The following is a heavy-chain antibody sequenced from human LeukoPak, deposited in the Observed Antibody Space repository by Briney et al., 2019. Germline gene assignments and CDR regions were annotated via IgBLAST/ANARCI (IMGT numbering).Heavy chain of an antibody. Sequence: SETLSLTCTVSGGTISSYYWSWIRQPPGKGLEWIGNIYYSGSTNYNPSLKSRVTISVDTSKNQFSLKLSSVTAADTTVYYCARVSRLAATYYFDYWGQGTLVTVSS. CDR2: IYYSGST. J-gene: IGHJ4*02. CDR1: GGTISSYY. V-gene: IGHV4-59*01. D-gene: IGHD2-21*01. CDR3: ARVSRLAATYYFDY.